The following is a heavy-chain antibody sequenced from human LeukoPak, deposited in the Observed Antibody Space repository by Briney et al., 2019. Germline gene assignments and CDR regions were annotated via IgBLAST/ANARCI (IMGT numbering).Heavy chain of an antibody. CDR1: GYIFTKYV. J-gene: IGHJ4*02. CDR3: ARDDCGDTCYPGGY. D-gene: IGHD2-21*01. V-gene: IGHV1-3*01. Sequence: ASVKVSCKASGYIFTKYVVHWVRQAPGQRPEYMGWIKAGSGDTKYSQNFQDRLTITRDTSASTVYMELSSLTSEDTALYYCARDDCGDTCYPGGYWGQGTLVTVSS. CDR2: IKAGSGDT.